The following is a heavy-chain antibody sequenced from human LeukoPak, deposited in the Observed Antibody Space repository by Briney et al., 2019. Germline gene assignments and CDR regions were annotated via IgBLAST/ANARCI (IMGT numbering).Heavy chain of an antibody. CDR3: ARDLGGYPFFMDV. V-gene: IGHV4-39*07. J-gene: IGHJ6*03. CDR1: GGSTRSGRHH. D-gene: IGHD2-15*01. CDR2: LDESGRP. Sequence: KPPETLSLTCSVSGGSTRSGRHHWAWVRQPPGKGLEFIGSLDESGRPYYNAPLKSRVTISEDSSGKQFSLNLSSVTAADTAVYYCARDLGGYPFFMDVWGRGTTVIVSS.